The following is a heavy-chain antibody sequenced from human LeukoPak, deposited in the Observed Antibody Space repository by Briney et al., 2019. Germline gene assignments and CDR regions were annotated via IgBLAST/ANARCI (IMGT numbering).Heavy chain of an antibody. CDR1: GGSFSGYY. J-gene: IGHJ6*02. D-gene: IGHD4-4*01. V-gene: IGHV4-34*01. CDR3: AGLDDYSNPLYYYGMDV. Sequence: SETLSLTCAVYGGSFSGYYWSWIRPPPGKGLEWIGEINHSGSTNYNPSLKSRVTISVDTSKNQFSLKLSSVTAADTAVYYCAGLDDYSNPLYYYGMDVWGQGTTVTVSS. CDR2: INHSGST.